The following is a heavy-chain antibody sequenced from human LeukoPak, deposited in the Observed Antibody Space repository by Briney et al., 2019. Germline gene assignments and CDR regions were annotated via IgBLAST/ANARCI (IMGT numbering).Heavy chain of an antibody. CDR2: LSSGDNT. CDR3: AKDLLTSMIFDH. Sequence: GGSLRLSCAASGFNVNSYYMSWVRQAPGRGLEWVSALSSGDNTHYTDSVNGRFTISRDNSKNSLYLQMNSLRTEDTALYYCAKDLLTSMIFDHWGQGTLVSVSS. V-gene: IGHV3-43*02. CDR1: GFNVNSYY. D-gene: IGHD5-18*01. J-gene: IGHJ4*02.